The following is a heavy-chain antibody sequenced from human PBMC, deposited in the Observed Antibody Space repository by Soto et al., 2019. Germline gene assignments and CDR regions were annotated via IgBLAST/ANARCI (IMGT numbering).Heavy chain of an antibody. CDR2: INHSGST. D-gene: IGHD1-26*01. V-gene: IGHV4-34*01. CDR3: ARQMGGSYVFWYFDL. J-gene: IGHJ2*01. CDR1: GGSFSGYY. Sequence: QVQLQQWGAGLLKPSETLSLTCAVYGGSFSGYYWSWIRQPPGKGLEWIGEINHSGSTNYNPSLKSRVTISVDTSKNQFSLRLCSATAANTAVYYCARQMGGSYVFWYFDLWGRGTLVTVSS.